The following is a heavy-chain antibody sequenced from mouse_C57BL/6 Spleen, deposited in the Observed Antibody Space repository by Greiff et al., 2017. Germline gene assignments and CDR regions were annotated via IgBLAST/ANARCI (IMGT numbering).Heavy chain of an antibody. CDR2: IYPGDGDT. D-gene: IGHD3-2*02. V-gene: IGHV1-82*01. J-gene: IGHJ3*01. CDR3: ARGVRLGPSCAY. CDR1: GYAFSSSW. Sequence: QVQLKESGPELVKPGASVKISCKASGYAFSSSWMNWVKQRPGKGLEWIGRIYPGDGDTNYNGKFKGKATLTADKSSSTAYMQLSSLTSEDSAVYFCARGVRLGPSCAYWGQGTLVTVSA.